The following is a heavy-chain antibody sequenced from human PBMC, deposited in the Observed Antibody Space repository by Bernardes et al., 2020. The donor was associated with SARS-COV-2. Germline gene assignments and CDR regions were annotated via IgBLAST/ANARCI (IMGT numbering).Heavy chain of an antibody. D-gene: IGHD6-6*01. Sequence: GESLKISCHDSGYSFTSHWIAWVRQMPGKGLEWMGMIYPDDSETRFSTSFQGRVTISADKSINTAYLQWTSLKASDTAMYYCATHSDSSERGAFALWGQGTLVTVSS. CDR2: IYPDDSET. V-gene: IGHV5-51*01. J-gene: IGHJ3*01. CDR1: GYSFTSHW. CDR3: ATHSDSSERGAFAL.